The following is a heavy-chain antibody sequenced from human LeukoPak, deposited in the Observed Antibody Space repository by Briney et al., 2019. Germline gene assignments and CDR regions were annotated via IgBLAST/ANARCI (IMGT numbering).Heavy chain of an antibody. CDR2: VSYSGST. CDR3: ARGRFLDAFNI. J-gene: IGHJ3*02. V-gene: IGHV4-59*08. Sequence: SETLSLTCTVSGGSISSYYWSWIRQPPGKGLEWIGYVSYSGSTNYNPSLKSRVTISIDTSKNQFSLKLRSVTAADTAIYYCARGRFLDAFNIWGQGTMVTVSS. CDR1: GGSISSYY. D-gene: IGHD3-3*01.